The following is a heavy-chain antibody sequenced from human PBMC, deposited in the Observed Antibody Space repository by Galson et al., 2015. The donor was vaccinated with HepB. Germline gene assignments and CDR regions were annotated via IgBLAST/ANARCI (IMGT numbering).Heavy chain of an antibody. J-gene: IGHJ3*02. CDR3: ARVQSTYYDFWSGYWVGGTAYPYAFDI. D-gene: IGHD3-3*01. CDR2: INSDGSST. Sequence: SLRLSCAASGFTFSSYWMHWVRQAPGKGLVWVSRINSDGSSTSYADSVKGRFTISRDNAKNTLYLQMNSLRAEDTAVYYCARVQSTYYDFWSGYWVGGTAYPYAFDIWGQGTMVTVSS. V-gene: IGHV3-74*01. CDR1: GFTFSSYW.